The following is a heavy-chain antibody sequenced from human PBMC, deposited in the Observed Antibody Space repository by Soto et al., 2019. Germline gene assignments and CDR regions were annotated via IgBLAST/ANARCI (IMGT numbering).Heavy chain of an antibody. CDR2: ISSSSSTI. D-gene: IGHD2-2*02. J-gene: IGHJ6*02. V-gene: IGHV3-48*02. CDR1: GFTFSSYS. CDR3: ARWGLGYCSSTSCYRPDGDYYYGMDV. Sequence: GGSLRLSCAASGFTFSSYSMNWVRQAPGKGLEWVSYISSSSSTIYYADSVKGRFTISRDNAKNSLYLQMNSLRDEDTAVYYCARWGLGYCSSTSCYRPDGDYYYGMDVWGQGTTVTVSS.